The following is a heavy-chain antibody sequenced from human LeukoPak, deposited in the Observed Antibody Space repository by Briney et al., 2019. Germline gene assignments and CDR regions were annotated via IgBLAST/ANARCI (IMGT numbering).Heavy chain of an antibody. CDR3: ARWNYDSSGYLDY. D-gene: IGHD3-22*01. J-gene: IGHJ4*02. CDR2: ISHSGST. V-gene: IGHV4-59*08. Sequence: PSETLSLTCTVSGGSISSYYWSWIRQPPGKGLEWIGSISHSGSTYYNPSLKSRVTISVDTSKNHFSLNLTSVTAADTAVYYCARWNYDSSGYLDYWGQGTLVTVSS. CDR1: GGSISSYY.